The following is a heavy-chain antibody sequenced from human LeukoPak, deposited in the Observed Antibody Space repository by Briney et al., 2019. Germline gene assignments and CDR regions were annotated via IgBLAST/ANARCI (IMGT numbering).Heavy chain of an antibody. D-gene: IGHD2/OR15-2a*01. CDR2: INTNTGNP. J-gene: IGHJ6*02. CDR3: ARDLWHNIRGYYYGMDV. CDR1: GYTFTGYY. V-gene: IGHV7-4-1*02. Sequence: ASVKVSCKASGYTFTGYYMHWVRQAPGQGLEWMGWINTNTGNPTYAQGFTGRFVFSLDTSVSTAYLQISSLKAEDTAVYYCARDLWHNIRGYYYGMDVWGQGTTVTVSS.